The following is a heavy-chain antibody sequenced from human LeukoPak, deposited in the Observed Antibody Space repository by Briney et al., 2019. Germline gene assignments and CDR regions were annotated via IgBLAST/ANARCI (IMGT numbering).Heavy chain of an antibody. V-gene: IGHV3-7*01. Sequence: GGSLRPSCAASGFTFSAFWMSWVRQTPGKGLEWVASINQDGSVKHYADSVKGRFTVSRDNAKNSLYLQANSLRADDTAVYYCARLWGDVTIYDYWGQGTLVTVSS. CDR3: ARLWGDVTIYDY. D-gene: IGHD3-10*01. CDR2: INQDGSVK. J-gene: IGHJ4*02. CDR1: GFTFSAFW.